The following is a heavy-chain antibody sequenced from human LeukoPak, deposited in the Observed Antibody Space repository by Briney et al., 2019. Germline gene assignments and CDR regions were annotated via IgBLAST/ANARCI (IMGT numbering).Heavy chain of an antibody. CDR1: GFTFSSYG. Sequence: PGGSLRLSCAASGFTFSSYGMHWVRQAPGKGLEWVAVISYDGSNEYYADSVKGRFTLSRDNSKNTLYLQMNSLRAGDTAVYYCARSPTDYDSSGYYRYWGQGTLVTVSS. D-gene: IGHD3-22*01. J-gene: IGHJ4*02. V-gene: IGHV3-30*03. CDR2: ISYDGSNE. CDR3: ARSPTDYDSSGYYRY.